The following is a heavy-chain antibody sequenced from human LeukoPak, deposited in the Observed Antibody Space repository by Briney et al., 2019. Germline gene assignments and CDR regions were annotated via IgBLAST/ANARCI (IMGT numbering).Heavy chain of an antibody. D-gene: IGHD4-17*01. CDR2: IFPNGNT. J-gene: IGHJ4*02. CDR3: ARANPVYGDFDY. V-gene: IGHV3-53*01. Sequence: PGGSLRLSCAVSGLAVSDNYMSWVRQAPGKGLEWVSLIFPNGNTYYADFVQGRFSISRDNSRNTLFLDMSSLRAEDTAVFFCARANPVYGDFDYWGQGTLVTVSS. CDR1: GLAVSDNY.